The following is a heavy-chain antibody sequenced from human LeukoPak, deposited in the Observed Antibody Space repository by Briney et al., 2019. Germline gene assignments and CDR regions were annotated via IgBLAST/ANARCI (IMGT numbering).Heavy chain of an antibody. V-gene: IGHV4-59*01. J-gene: IGHJ3*02. CDR1: GGSISSYY. D-gene: IGHD4-17*01. CDR3: ARGGATVTTQGFDI. CDR2: IYYSGST. Sequence: SETLSLTCTFSGGSISSYYWSWIRQPPGKGLEGIGYIYYSGSTNYNPSLKSRATISVDTSKNQFSLKLSSVTAADTAVYYCARGGATVTTQGFDIWGQGTMVTVSS.